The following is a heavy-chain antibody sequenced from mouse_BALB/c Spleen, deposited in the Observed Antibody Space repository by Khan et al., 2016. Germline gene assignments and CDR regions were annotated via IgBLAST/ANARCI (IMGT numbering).Heavy chain of an antibody. CDR2: IYPGDGDT. V-gene: IGHV1-87*01. D-gene: IGHD2-3*01. CDR3: ARGWDGYFDV. CDR1: GYTFTSYW. J-gene: IGHJ1*01. Sequence: QVQLQQSGAELARPGASVKLSCKASGYTFTSYWMQWVKQRPGQGLEWIGAIYPGDGDTRYTQTFNGKATLTAYKSSSTAYMQLSSLASEDSAVYYGARGWDGYFDVWGAGTTVTVSS.